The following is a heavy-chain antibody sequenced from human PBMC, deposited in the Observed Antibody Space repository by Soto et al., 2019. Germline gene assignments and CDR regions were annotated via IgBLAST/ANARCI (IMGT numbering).Heavy chain of an antibody. CDR3: ARDRNWGKYYFDY. CDR1: GFTFSSYS. V-gene: IGHV3-21*01. D-gene: IGHD7-27*01. CDR2: ISSNSSYI. Sequence: EVQLVESGGGLVKPGGSLRLSCAASGFTFSSYSMNWVRQAPGKGLEWVSSISSNSSYIYYADSVKGRFTISRDNAKNSLYLQMNSLRAEDTAVYYCARDRNWGKYYFDYWGQGTLVTVSS. J-gene: IGHJ4*02.